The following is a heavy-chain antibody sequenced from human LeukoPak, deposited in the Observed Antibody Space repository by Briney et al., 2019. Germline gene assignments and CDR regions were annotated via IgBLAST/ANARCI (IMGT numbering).Heavy chain of an antibody. Sequence: SETLSLTCAVYGGSFSGYYWSWIRQPPGKGLEWIGEINHSGSTNYNPSLKSRVTISVDTSKNQFSLKLSSVTAADTAAYYCARGDYSNYIYYYYGMDVWGQGTTVTVSS. J-gene: IGHJ6*02. D-gene: IGHD4-11*01. CDR3: ARGDYSNYIYYYYGMDV. CDR2: INHSGST. CDR1: GGSFSGYY. V-gene: IGHV4-34*01.